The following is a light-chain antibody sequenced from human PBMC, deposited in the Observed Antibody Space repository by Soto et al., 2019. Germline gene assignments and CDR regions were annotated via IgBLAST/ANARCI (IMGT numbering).Light chain of an antibody. Sequence: EIVLTQSPGTLSLSPGERATLSCRASQSVSSSYLAWYRQKPGQAPRLLIYGASRRATGTPDRFSGSGSGTDFTLTISRLEPADFAVYYCQHYGSSPGYTFGQGTKLEIK. CDR1: QSVSSSY. V-gene: IGKV3-20*01. CDR3: QHYGSSPGYT. J-gene: IGKJ2*01. CDR2: GAS.